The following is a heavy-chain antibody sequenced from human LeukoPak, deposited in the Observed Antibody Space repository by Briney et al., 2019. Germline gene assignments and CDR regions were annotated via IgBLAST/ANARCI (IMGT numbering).Heavy chain of an antibody. CDR3: AREAPGIAAAEVYYFDY. CDR1: GYTFTSYY. D-gene: IGHD6-13*01. Sequence: ASVKVSCKASGYTFTSYYMHWVRQAPGQGLEWMGIINPRGGSTSYAQKFQGRVTMTRDTSTSTVYMELSSLRSEDTAVYYCAREAPGIAAAEVYYFDYWGQGTLVTVSS. CDR2: INPRGGST. J-gene: IGHJ4*02. V-gene: IGHV1-46*01.